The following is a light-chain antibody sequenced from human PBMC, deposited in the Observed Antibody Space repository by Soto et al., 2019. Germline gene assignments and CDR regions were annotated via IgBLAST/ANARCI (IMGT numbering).Light chain of an antibody. CDR2: EVS. Sequence: QSALTQPASVSGSPGQSITISCTGTSSDVGGYNYVSWYQQHPGKAPKLMIYEVSNRPSGVSNRFSGSKSGNTASLTISGLQAEDEADYYCSSYTSSIPYVVGTGTKVTAL. CDR1: SSDVGGYNY. CDR3: SSYTSSIPYV. V-gene: IGLV2-14*01. J-gene: IGLJ1*01.